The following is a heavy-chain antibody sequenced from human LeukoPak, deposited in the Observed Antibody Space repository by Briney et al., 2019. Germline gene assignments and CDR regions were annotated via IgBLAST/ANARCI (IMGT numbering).Heavy chain of an antibody. Sequence: PSETLSLTCTVSGGSISSSSYYWGWIRQPPGKGLEWIGSIYYSGSTYYNPSLKSRVTISVGTSKNQFSLKLSSVTAADTAVYYCARDLYDSSGYGLGDAFDIWGQGTMVTVSS. V-gene: IGHV4-39*07. CDR1: GGSISSSSYY. D-gene: IGHD3-22*01. CDR2: IYYSGST. CDR3: ARDLYDSSGYGLGDAFDI. J-gene: IGHJ3*02.